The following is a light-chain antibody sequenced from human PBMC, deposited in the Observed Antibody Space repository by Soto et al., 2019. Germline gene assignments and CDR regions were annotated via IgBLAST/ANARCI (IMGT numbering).Light chain of an antibody. CDR3: SSYAGSSNLV. CDR1: SSDVGGYNY. V-gene: IGLV2-8*01. CDR2: EVS. Sequence: QSALTQPPSASGSPGQSVTISCTGTSSDVGGYNYVSWYQQHPGKAPKLMIDEVSKRPSGVPDRFSGSKSGNTASLTVSGLQDEDEADYYCSSYAGSSNLVFGGGTKLTVL. J-gene: IGLJ2*01.